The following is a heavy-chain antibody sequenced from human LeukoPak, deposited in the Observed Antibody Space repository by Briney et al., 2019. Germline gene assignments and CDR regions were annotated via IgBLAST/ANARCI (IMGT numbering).Heavy chain of an antibody. D-gene: IGHD3-16*02. V-gene: IGHV7-4-1*02. CDR1: GYSFTNYA. Sequence: GASVKVSCKASGYSFTNYAMNWVRQAPGQGLEWMGWIHPSTGNPTYAQGFTGRFVFSLDTSVSTTYLQISSLKAEDTAVHFCARAFQSLGGLSLPDYWGQGTLLTVSS. CDR2: IHPSTGNP. CDR3: ARAFQSLGGLSLPDY. J-gene: IGHJ4*02.